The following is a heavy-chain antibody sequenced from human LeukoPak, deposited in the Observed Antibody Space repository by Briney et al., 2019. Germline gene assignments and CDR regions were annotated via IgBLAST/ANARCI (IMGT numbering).Heavy chain of an antibody. D-gene: IGHD4-17*01. J-gene: IGHJ4*02. CDR2: IIPIFGTA. Sequence: ASVKVSCKASGGTFSSYAISWVRQAPGQGLEWMGGIIPIFGTANYAQKSQGRVTITADKSTSTAYMELSSLRSEDTAVYYCAREPTPPDYGDYVGYFDYWGQGTLVTVSS. V-gene: IGHV1-69*06. CDR1: GGTFSSYA. CDR3: AREPTPPDYGDYVGYFDY.